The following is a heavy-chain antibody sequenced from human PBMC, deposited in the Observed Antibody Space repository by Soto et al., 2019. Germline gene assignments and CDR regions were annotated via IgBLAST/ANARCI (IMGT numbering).Heavy chain of an antibody. CDR2: IYHSGST. D-gene: IGHD6-13*01. J-gene: IGHJ6*02. Sequence: QVQLQESGPGLVKPSGTLSLTCAVSGGSISSSNWWSWVRQPPGKGLEWIGEIYHSGSTNYNPSLTRRATISVDKSKNQFSLKLSSVTAADTAVYYCARSYSSSWYSYGMDVWGQGTTVTVSS. CDR3: ARSYSSSWYSYGMDV. CDR1: GGSISSSNW. V-gene: IGHV4-4*02.